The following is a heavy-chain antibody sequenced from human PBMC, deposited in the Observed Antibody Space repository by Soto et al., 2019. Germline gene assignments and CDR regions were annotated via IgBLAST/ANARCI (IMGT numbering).Heavy chain of an antibody. CDR3: AREYSSSDRYHYYGVDV. J-gene: IGHJ6*02. D-gene: IGHD6-6*01. V-gene: IGHV5-10-1*01. Sequence: GESLKISCRGSGYMFTTYWISWVRQMPGKGLEWMGRIDPSDSYTNYSPSFQGHVTISADKSISTAFLQWSSLKASDTAMYYCAREYSSSDRYHYYGVDVWGQGTTVTVSS. CDR1: GYMFTTYW. CDR2: IDPSDSYT.